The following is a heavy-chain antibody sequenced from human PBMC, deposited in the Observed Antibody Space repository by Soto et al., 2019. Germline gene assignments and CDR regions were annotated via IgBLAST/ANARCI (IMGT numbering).Heavy chain of an antibody. J-gene: IGHJ6*02. CDR2: IIPIFGTA. CDR1: GGTFSSYA. V-gene: IGHV1-69*01. Sequence: QVQLVQSGAEVKKPGSSVKVSCKASGGTFSSYAISWVRQAPGQGLEWMGGIIPIFGTANYAQKFQGRVTITADESTSTAFLGLSNLRSEDTAVYYCGGDNRHPPPRRSYYGMDVWGQGTTVTVSS. CDR3: GGDNRHPPPRRSYYGMDV.